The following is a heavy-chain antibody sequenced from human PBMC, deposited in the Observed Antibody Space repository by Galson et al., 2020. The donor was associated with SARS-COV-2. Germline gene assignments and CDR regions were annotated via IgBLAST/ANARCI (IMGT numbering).Heavy chain of an antibody. CDR1: GFSFSDYY. V-gene: IGHV3-11*06. D-gene: IGHD2-15*01. CDR2: ISHTNSYA. J-gene: IGHJ2*01. CDR3: ARDLGADTWYFDL. Sequence: GESLKISCAASGFSFSDYYMTWVRQAPGKGLEWISYISHTNSYANYADSVKGRFTISRDNAKNSLYLQMNSLRAEDSAVYYCARDLGADTWYFDLWGRGTLVIVSS.